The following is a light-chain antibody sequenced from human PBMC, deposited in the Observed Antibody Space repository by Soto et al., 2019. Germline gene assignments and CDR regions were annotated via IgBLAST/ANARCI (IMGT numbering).Light chain of an antibody. CDR3: QHYNDWPYT. V-gene: IGKV3D-15*01. J-gene: IGKJ2*01. CDR2: GAS. Sequence: EIVMTQSPATLSVSPGERATLSCRASQSLGSNLAWYQQKPGQAPRLLFYGASTRATGVPARFSGSGSGSEFSLTISSLESEDFAVYYCQHYNDWPYTFGEGTKLEIK. CDR1: QSLGSN.